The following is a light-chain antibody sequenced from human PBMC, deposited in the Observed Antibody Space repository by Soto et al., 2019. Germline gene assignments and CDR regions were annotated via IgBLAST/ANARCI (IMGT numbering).Light chain of an antibody. CDR1: QSLLHITGETF. V-gene: IGKV2D-29*02. Sequence: DVVMTQTPLSLSVAPGQPASISCKSSQSLLHITGETFLFWYLQKPGQSPQLLIYEVSTRVSGVPDRFSGSESETDFTLEISRVETDDVGIYYCMQSTQLPPTFGQGTRLGIE. CDR3: MQSTQLPPT. CDR2: EVS. J-gene: IGKJ5*01.